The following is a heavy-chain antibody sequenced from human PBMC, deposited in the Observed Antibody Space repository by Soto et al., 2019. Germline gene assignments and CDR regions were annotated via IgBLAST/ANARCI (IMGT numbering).Heavy chain of an antibody. CDR1: GFTFNNYG. D-gene: IGHD6-13*01. Sequence: QVQLVESGGGVVQPGRSLRLSCAASGFTFNNYGMHWVRQAPGKGLEWLAVIWNNGSNSSYANSVKGRFPISRDNSKNTLYLQMASLRAEDTAVYYCARRQIPPPTRGAANDRGGMDVWGQGTTVTVSS. V-gene: IGHV3-33*01. CDR2: IWNNGSNS. J-gene: IGHJ6*02. CDR3: ARRQIPPPTRGAANDRGGMDV.